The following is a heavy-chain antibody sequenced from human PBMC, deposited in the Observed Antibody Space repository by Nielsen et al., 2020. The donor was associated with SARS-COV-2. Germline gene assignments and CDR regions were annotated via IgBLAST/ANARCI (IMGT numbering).Heavy chain of an antibody. V-gene: IGHV3-7*03. CDR1: GFTFSSDW. J-gene: IGHJ4*02. Sequence: GGSLRLSCAVYGFTFSSDWMSWVRQAPGKGLEWVANIKQDGTKKYYVDSEKGRFTISRDNAKNSMYLQMNSLRVEDTAVYYCERVGGSSWYFDNWGQGTLVTVSS. CDR3: ERVGGSSWYFDN. D-gene: IGHD6-13*01. CDR2: IKQDGTKK.